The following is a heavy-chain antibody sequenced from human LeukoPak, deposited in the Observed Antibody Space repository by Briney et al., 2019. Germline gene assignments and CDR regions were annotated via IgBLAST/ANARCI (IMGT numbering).Heavy chain of an antibody. Sequence: GGSLRLSCAASGFTFSSYAMSWVRQAPGKGLEWVSGISGSGGSTYYADSGKGRFTISRDNSKNTLYLQMNSPRAEDTAVYYCAKRRAAIRIPNAFDIGSQATMVTLPS. CDR3: AKRRAAIRIPNAFDI. J-gene: IGHJ3*02. CDR1: GFTFSSYA. CDR2: ISGSGGST. V-gene: IGHV3-23*01. D-gene: IGHD2-2*01.